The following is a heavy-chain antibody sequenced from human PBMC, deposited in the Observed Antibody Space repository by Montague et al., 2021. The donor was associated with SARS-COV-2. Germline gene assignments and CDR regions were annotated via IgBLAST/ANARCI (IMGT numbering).Heavy chain of an antibody. J-gene: IGHJ4*02. V-gene: IGHV2-5*02. D-gene: IGHD3-22*01. CDR3: AHRLARHYDTSAYLRCPCDY. CDR1: GFSLSTNGVG. Sequence: PALAKPTQTLTLTCTFSGFSLSTNGVGVGWIRQPPGKALEWLALIYWDDDKRYSPSLKSRLTITKDTSKNQVVLTMTNMDPVDTATYYCAHRLARHYDTSAYLRCPCDYWGQGPLVTVSS. CDR2: IYWDDDK.